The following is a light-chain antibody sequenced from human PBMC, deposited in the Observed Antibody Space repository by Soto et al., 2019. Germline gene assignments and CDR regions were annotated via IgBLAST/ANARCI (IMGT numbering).Light chain of an antibody. J-gene: IGLJ1*01. CDR3: LLYLGGAHV. V-gene: IGLV7-43*01. CDR1: PGAVTSGHY. Sequence: QAVVTQEPSLTVSPGGTVTVTCAFTPGAVTSGHYPNWFQQKPGQAPRALIYSTSKKRSWTPARFSGSLLGDKAALTLSDAQPEDEADYYCLLYLGGAHVFGTGTKVTVL. CDR2: STS.